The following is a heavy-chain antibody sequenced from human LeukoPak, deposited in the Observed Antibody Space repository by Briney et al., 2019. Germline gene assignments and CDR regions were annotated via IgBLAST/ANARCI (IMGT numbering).Heavy chain of an antibody. D-gene: IGHD2-21*02. CDR3: ARKTDCSGDCYSKDYFDY. CDR1: GGTFSSYA. Sequence: SVKVSCKASGGTFSSYAISWVRQAPGQGLEWMGRIIPILGIANYAQKFQGRVTITADKSTSTAYMELSSLRSEDTAVYYCARKTDCSGDCYSKDYFDYWGQGTLVTVSS. J-gene: IGHJ4*02. V-gene: IGHV1-69*04. CDR2: IIPILGIA.